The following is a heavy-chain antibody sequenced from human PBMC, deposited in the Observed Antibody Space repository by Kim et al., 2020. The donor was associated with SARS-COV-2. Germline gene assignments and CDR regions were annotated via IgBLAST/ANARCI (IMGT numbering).Heavy chain of an antibody. CDR3: ARDRGLARETAAAVFALGY. CDR1: GYTFTGYY. V-gene: IGHV1-2*06. D-gene: IGHD6-13*01. Sequence: ASVKVSCKASGYTFTGYYMHWVRQAPGQGLEWMGRINPNSGGRNYAQKFQGRVTMTRDTSISTAYMELSRLRSDDTAVYYCARDRGLARETAAAVFALGYWGQGTLVTVSS. J-gene: IGHJ4*02. CDR2: INPNSGGR.